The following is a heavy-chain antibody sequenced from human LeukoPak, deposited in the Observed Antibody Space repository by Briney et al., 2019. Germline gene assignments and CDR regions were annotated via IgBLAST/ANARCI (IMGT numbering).Heavy chain of an antibody. D-gene: IGHD6-6*01. V-gene: IGHV3-23*01. Sequence: GGSLRLSCAASVFSFSSDSMSWVRQAPGKGLEWVSAISGSGGSTYYADSVKGRFTISRDNSKNTLYLQMNSLRAEDTAVYYCAKVPRPVYYFDYWGQGTLVTVSS. CDR3: AKVPRPVYYFDY. CDR2: ISGSGGST. CDR1: VFSFSSDS. J-gene: IGHJ4*02.